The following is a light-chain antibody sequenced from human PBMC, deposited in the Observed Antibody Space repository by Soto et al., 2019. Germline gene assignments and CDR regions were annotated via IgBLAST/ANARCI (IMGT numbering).Light chain of an antibody. CDR2: DVS. CDR3: CSYAGDYTLL. V-gene: IGLV2-11*01. Sequence: QSALTQPRSVSGSPGQSVTISCTGTSSDVGNYNYVSWYQRHPGKAPQLIIYDVSKRPSGVPDRFSGSKSGNTASLTISGLQAEDEADFYCCSYAGDYTLLFGGGTKLTVL. CDR1: SSDVGNYNY. J-gene: IGLJ2*01.